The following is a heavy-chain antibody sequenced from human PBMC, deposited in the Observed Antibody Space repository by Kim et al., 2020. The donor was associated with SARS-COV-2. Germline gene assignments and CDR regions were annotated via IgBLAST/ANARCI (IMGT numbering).Heavy chain of an antibody. Sequence: SQTLSLTCAISGDSVSSNSVAWNWMRQSPSRGLEWLGRTYYRSKWKNDYAVFVKSRITINPDTSKNQFSLQLNSVTPEDTAVYYCARNKGGTVDVWGQGTTVTVS. D-gene: IGHD1-1*01. CDR3: ARNKGGTVDV. CDR1: GDSVSSNSVA. V-gene: IGHV6-1*01. J-gene: IGHJ6*02. CDR2: TYYRSKWKN.